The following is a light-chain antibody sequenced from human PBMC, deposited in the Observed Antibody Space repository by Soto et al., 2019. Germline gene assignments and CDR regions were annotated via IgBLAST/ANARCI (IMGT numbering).Light chain of an antibody. CDR3: QQYGTSPPT. CDR2: GAS. Sequence: EIMLTQSPGTLSLSPGEIATLSCRASQSVTSNYLAWYQRKPGQAPRLLIYGASSRATGIPDRFSGSGSGTDCTLTITRLEPEDFAVFYCQQYGTSPPTFGKGTKVEIK. V-gene: IGKV3-20*01. J-gene: IGKJ1*01. CDR1: QSVTSNY.